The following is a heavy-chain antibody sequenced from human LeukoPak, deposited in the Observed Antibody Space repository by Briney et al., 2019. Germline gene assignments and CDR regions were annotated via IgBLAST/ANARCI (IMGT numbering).Heavy chain of an antibody. D-gene: IGHD1-26*01. CDR2: ISSSSSTI. V-gene: IGHV3-48*01. Sequence: GGSLRLSCAASGFTFSSYWMSWVRQAPGKGLEWVSYISSSSSTIYYADSVKGRFTISRDNAKNSLYLQMNSLRAEDTAVYYCARGAGIVGATRVYWGQGTLVTVSS. CDR1: GFTFSSYW. CDR3: ARGAGIVGATRVY. J-gene: IGHJ4*02.